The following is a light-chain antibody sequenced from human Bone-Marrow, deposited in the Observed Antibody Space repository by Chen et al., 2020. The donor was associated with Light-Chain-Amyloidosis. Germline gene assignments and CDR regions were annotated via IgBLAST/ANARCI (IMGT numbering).Light chain of an antibody. CDR3: QQYGTSPLT. CDR1: QTISSNY. J-gene: IGKJ4*01. V-gene: IGKV3-20*01. Sequence: EIVLTQSPGTLSLSPGEGANLPCRASQTISSNYLTWYQQNFGQAPRLLIYGSSSRATGIPDMFTGRGSRTDFTLTIDRLEPEEFAVYYCQQYGTSPLTFGGGTNVEIK. CDR2: GSS.